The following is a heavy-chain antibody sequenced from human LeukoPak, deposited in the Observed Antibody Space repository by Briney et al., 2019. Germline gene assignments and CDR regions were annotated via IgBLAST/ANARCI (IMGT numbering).Heavy chain of an antibody. Sequence: GGSLRLSCAASGFTFSTYAMSWVRQAPGKGLEWVSAITDSGRRTYYADSVKGRFTVSRDNSQNTLYLQVNSLRGEDTAVYYCARETHPRGWYTVNYWGQGTLVTVS. V-gene: IGHV3-23*01. CDR3: ARETHPRGWYTVNY. CDR2: ITDSGRRT. J-gene: IGHJ4*02. D-gene: IGHD6-19*01. CDR1: GFTFSTYA.